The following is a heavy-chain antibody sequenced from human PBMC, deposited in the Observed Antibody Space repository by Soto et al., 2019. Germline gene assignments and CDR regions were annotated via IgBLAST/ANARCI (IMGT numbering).Heavy chain of an antibody. Sequence: GGSLRLSCAASGFTFSYYWMSWVRQAPGKGLEWVADIKQDGGDQFYLDSVKGRFTISRDNANNLLFLQMSSLRAEDTALYYCARDEGIDYWGQGTLVT. V-gene: IGHV3-7*03. CDR2: IKQDGGDQ. J-gene: IGHJ4*02. CDR3: ARDEGIDY. CDR1: GFTFSYYW.